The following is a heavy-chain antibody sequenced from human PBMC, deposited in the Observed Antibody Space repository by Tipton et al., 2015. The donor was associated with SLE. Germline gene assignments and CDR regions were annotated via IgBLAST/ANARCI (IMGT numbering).Heavy chain of an antibody. CDR2: ITTTGTT. D-gene: IGHD6-19*01. CDR1: GFTFRTYG. Sequence: GSLRLSCAASGFTFRTYGMSWVRQAPGKGLEWVSAITTTGTTYYTDSVKGRFTISRDNSKNTLYLEMTSLRVEDTAVYYCAKDRSGRGTWYSSGWVYDYWGQGTLVTVSS. CDR3: AKDRSGRGTWYSSGWVYDY. V-gene: IGHV3-23*01. J-gene: IGHJ4*02.